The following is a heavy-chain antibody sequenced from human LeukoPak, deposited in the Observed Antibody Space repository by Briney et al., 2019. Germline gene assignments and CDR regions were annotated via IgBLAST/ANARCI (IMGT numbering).Heavy chain of an antibody. Sequence: GGSLRLSCAASGFTFSSYAMHWVRQAPGKGLEWVAVISYDGSNKYYADSVKGRFTIPRDNSKNTLYLQTNSLRAEDTAVYYCARDLIRSQSSGWPHYYYYYMDVWGKGTTVTVSS. J-gene: IGHJ6*03. D-gene: IGHD6-19*01. CDR3: ARDLIRSQSSGWPHYYYYYMDV. V-gene: IGHV3-30*04. CDR1: GFTFSSYA. CDR2: ISYDGSNK.